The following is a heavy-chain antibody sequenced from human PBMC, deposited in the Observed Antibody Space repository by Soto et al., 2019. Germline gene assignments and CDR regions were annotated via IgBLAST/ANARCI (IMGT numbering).Heavy chain of an antibody. Sequence: QVQLVESGGGVVQPGGSLRLSCAASGFSFSSYGMHWVRQAPGQGLEWVAIIYHDGSNKYYTDSVKGRFTISRDDSKNTLYLQMDSLRVDDTAVYYCARDVGSGWPYDAADVWGKGTVVSVSS. CDR2: IYHDGSNK. V-gene: IGHV3-33*01. J-gene: IGHJ3*01. CDR3: ARDVGSGWPYDAADV. CDR1: GFSFSSYG. D-gene: IGHD6-19*01.